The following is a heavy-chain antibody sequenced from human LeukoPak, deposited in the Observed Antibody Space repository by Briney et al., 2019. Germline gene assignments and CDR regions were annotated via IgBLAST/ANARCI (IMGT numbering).Heavy chain of an antibody. CDR2: ISYDGSNR. Sequence: PGGSLRLSCAASGFTFTSFAMHWVRQAPGKGLEWVAFISYDGSNRYCGDSVKGRFTISRDNSKNTLYLQMNSLRAEDTAVYYCARGGQGYDLNWFDPWGQGTLVTVPS. CDR3: ARGGQGYDLNWFDP. CDR1: GFTFTSFA. J-gene: IGHJ5*02. D-gene: IGHD3-3*01. V-gene: IGHV3-30-3*01.